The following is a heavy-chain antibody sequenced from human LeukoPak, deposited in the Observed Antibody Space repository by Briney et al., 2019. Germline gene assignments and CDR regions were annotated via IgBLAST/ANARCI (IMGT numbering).Heavy chain of an antibody. CDR1: GFTFSYYG. J-gene: IGHJ6*03. CDR3: GGAVYSSSSDYMDV. Sequence: PGGSLRLSCTYSGFTFSYYGIHWVRQAPGKGLEWVTFISYDGNNEYYADSVKSRFTFSRDDSKNTLYLHMNSLRTEDTAVYYCGGAVYSSSSDYMDVWGKGTTVTVSS. CDR2: ISYDGNNE. D-gene: IGHD6-6*01. V-gene: IGHV3-30*04.